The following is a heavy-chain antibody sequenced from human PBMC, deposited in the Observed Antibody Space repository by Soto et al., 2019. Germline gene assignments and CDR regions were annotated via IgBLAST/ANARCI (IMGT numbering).Heavy chain of an antibody. CDR2: INPNSGGT. CDR3: ARDQAGGWSYYEFTLDY. Sequence: ASVKVSCKASGYTFTGYYMHWVRQAPGQGLEWMGWINPNSGGTNYAQKFQGRVTMTRDTSISTAYMELSRLRSDDTAVYYCARDQAGGWSYYEFTLDYWGQGTLVTVSS. J-gene: IGHJ4*02. CDR1: GYTFTGYY. D-gene: IGHD1-26*01. V-gene: IGHV1-2*02.